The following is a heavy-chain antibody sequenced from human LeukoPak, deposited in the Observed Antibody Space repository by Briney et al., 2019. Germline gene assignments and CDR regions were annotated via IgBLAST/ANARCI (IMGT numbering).Heavy chain of an antibody. D-gene: IGHD2-15*01. CDR1: GGSVSGYY. CDR2: VYYSGST. Sequence: SETLSLTCVVSGGSVSGYYWGWIRQPPGRGLEWIGYVYYSGSTNYNPSFKSRITISVDTSRNQFSLQLSSVTAADTAVYYCARIHRYCSGGACYVLVNWGQGTLVVVSS. J-gene: IGHJ4*02. V-gene: IGHV4-59*02. CDR3: ARIHRYCSGGACYVLVN.